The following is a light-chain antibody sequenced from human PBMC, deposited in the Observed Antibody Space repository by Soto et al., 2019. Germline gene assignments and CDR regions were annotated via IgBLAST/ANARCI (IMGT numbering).Light chain of an antibody. V-gene: IGKV3-20*01. CDR1: QSVSKY. J-gene: IGKJ1*01. CDR2: GAS. Sequence: DIVLTQSPGTLSLSPGERATLSCRASQSVSKYLAWYQQKPGQAPRLLIYGASSRATGIPDSFSGSGSGTDFTLTISRLEPKDFAVYYCQQYGGSPQTFGQGTKV. CDR3: QQYGGSPQT.